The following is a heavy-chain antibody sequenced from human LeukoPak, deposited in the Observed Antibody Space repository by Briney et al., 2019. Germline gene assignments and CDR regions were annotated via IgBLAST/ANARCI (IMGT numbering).Heavy chain of an antibody. Sequence: SETLSLTCSVSGGSISGSSYYWGWIRQPPGKGLEWIGYIYYSGSTNYNPSLKSRVTISVDTSKNQFSLKLSSVTAADTAVYYCAREGHYYDSSGSSYYFDYWGQGTLVTVSS. V-gene: IGHV4-61*01. CDR3: AREGHYYDSSGSSYYFDY. CDR1: GGSISGSSYY. D-gene: IGHD3-22*01. J-gene: IGHJ4*02. CDR2: IYYSGST.